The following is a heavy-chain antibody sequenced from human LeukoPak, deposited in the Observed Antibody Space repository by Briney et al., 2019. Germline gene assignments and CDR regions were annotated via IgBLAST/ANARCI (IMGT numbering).Heavy chain of an antibody. D-gene: IGHD5-12*01. CDR2: IWYDGSNK. V-gene: IGHV3-33*01. CDR3: ARDGGYRGYDADC. Sequence: GGSLRLSCAASGFTFSSYGMHWVRQAPGKGLEWVAVIWYDGSNKYYADSVKGRFTISRDNSKNTLYLQMNSLRAEDTAVYYCARDGGYRGYDADCWGQGTLVTVSS. CDR1: GFTFSSYG. J-gene: IGHJ4*02.